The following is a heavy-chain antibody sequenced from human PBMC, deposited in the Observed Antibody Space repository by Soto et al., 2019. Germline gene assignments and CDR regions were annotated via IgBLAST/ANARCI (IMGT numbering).Heavy chain of an antibody. CDR2: ISYDGSNK. Sequence: QVQLVESGGGVVQPGRSLRLSCAASGFTFSSYAMHWVRQAPGKGLEWVAVISYDGSNKYYADSVKGRFTISRDNSKNPLYLQMNSLRAEDTAVYYCARGPLRYFDWLLSPSFDYWGQGTLVTVSS. J-gene: IGHJ4*02. V-gene: IGHV3-30-3*01. D-gene: IGHD3-9*01. CDR3: ARGPLRYFDWLLSPSFDY. CDR1: GFTFSSYA.